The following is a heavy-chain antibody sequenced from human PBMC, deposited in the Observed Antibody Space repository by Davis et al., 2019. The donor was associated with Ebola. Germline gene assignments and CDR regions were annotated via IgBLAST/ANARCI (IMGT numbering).Heavy chain of an antibody. D-gene: IGHD3-3*01. CDR2: IRSKANSYAT. Sequence: GESLKISCAASGFTFSGSAMHWVRQASGKGLEWVGRIRSKANSYATAYAASVKGRFTISRDDSKNTAYLQMNSLKTEDTAVYYCTSSDFWSGYFDDYWGQGTLVTVSS. J-gene: IGHJ4*02. CDR3: TSSDFWSGYFDDY. CDR1: GFTFSGSA. V-gene: IGHV3-73*01.